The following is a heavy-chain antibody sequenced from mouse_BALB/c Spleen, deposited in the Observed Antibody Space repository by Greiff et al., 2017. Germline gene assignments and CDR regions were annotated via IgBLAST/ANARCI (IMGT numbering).Heavy chain of an antibody. J-gene: IGHJ4*01. CDR2: IRNKANGYTT. D-gene: IGHD2-14*01. Sequence: EVQVVESGGGLVQPGGSLRLSCATSGFTFTDYYMSWVRQPPGKALEWLGFIRNKANGYTTEYSASVKCRFTISRDNSQSILYLQMNTLRAEDSATYYCARDLAYYRYDGAMDYWGQGTSVTVSS. CDR1: GFTFTDYY. CDR3: ARDLAYYRYDGAMDY. V-gene: IGHV7-3*02.